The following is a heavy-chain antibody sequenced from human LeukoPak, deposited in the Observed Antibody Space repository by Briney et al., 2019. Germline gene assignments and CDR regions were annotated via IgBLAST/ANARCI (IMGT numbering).Heavy chain of an antibody. V-gene: IGHV3-33*01. CDR2: IWYDGSNK. Sequence: GGSLRLSCAASGFTFSSYGMHWVRQAPGKGLEWVAVIWYDGSNKYYADSVKGRFTISRDNSKNTLYLQMNSLRAEDTAVYYCASIGSYEYYDFFDRQNYYYMDVWGKGTTVTVSS. J-gene: IGHJ6*03. CDR1: GFTFSSYG. CDR3: ASIGSYEYYDFFDRQNYYYMDV. D-gene: IGHD3-3*01.